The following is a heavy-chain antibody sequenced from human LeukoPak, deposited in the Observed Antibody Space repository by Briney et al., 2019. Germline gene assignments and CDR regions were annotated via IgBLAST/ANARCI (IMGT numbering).Heavy chain of an antibody. J-gene: IGHJ4*02. Sequence: GASVQVSCQACRCTFHQYYMHWLRPAPGRGVAWMGIINPSGGTTSYAQKFQRRVTMTRDTSTSTVYMELSSLRSEDTAVYYCARTGGYSYGDSGHFDYWGQGTLVTVSA. CDR3: ARTGGYSYGDSGHFDY. CDR1: RCTFHQYY. CDR2: INPSGGTT. V-gene: IGHV1-46*02. D-gene: IGHD5-18*01.